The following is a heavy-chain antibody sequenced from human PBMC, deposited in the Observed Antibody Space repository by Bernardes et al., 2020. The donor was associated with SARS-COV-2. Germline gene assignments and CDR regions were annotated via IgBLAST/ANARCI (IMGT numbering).Heavy chain of an antibody. Sequence: GGSLRLSCAASGFTFSSYAMHWVRQAPGKGLEWVAVISYDGSNKYYADSVKGRFTISRDNSKNTLYLQMNSLRAEDTAVYYCARGSDNDSGGFYYRGYFDLWGRGSQVTVSS. J-gene: IGHJ2*01. CDR1: GFTFSSYA. D-gene: IGHD3-22*01. CDR2: ISYDGSNK. CDR3: ARGSDNDSGGFYYRGYFDL. V-gene: IGHV3-30-3*01.